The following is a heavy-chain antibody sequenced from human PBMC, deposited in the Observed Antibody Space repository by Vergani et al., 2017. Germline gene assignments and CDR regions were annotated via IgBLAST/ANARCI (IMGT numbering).Heavy chain of an antibody. V-gene: IGHV4-59*01. J-gene: IGHJ6*02. CDR2: IYYSGST. CDR3: ARRSQSRYETYYYYGMDV. Sequence: QVQLQESGPGLVKPSETLSLTCTVSGGSISSYYWSWIRQPPGNGLEWIGYIYYSGSTNYNPSLKSRVTISVDTSKNQFSLKLSSVTAADTAVYYCARRSQSRYETYYYYGMDVWGQGTTVTVSS. CDR1: GGSISSYY. D-gene: IGHD5-12*01.